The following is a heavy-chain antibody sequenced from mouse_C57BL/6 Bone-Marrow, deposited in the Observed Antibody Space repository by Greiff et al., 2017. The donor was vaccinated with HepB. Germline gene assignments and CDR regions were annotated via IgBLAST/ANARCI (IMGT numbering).Heavy chain of an antibody. V-gene: IGHV14-4*01. CDR2: IDPENGDT. J-gene: IGHJ4*01. Sequence: EVQLQQSGAELVRPGASVKLSCTASGFNIKDDYMHWVKQRPEQGLEWIGWIDPENGDTEYASKFQGKATITADTSSNTAYLQLSSLTSEDTAVYYCTTLSLITTVVATDYWGQVTSVTVSS. CDR1: GFNIKDDY. D-gene: IGHD1-1*01. CDR3: TTLSLITTVVATDY.